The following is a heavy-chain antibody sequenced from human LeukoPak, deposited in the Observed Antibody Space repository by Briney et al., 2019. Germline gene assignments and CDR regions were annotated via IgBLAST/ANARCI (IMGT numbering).Heavy chain of an antibody. J-gene: IGHJ4*02. CDR3: ASALYCTNGVCRDY. CDR2: ISSNGGST. CDR1: GFTFSSYW. Sequence: GESLKISCAASGFTFSSYWMSWVRQAPGKGLEYVSAISSNGGSTYYANSVKGRFTISRDNSKNTLYLQMGSLRAEDMAVYYCASALYCTNGVCRDYWGQGTLVTVSS. D-gene: IGHD2-8*01. V-gene: IGHV3-64*01.